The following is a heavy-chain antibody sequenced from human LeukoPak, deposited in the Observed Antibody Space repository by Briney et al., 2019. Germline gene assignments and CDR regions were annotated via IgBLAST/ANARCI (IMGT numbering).Heavy chain of an antibody. CDR1: GYTFTSYY. CDR3: ARDRCSGGSCYDFDY. V-gene: IGHV1-46*01. D-gene: IGHD2-15*01. J-gene: IGHJ4*02. Sequence: ASVTVSCKASGYTFTSYYMHWVRQAPGQGLEWMGIINPSGGSTSYAQKLQGRVTMTTDTSTSTAYMELRSLRSDDTAVYYCARDRCSGGSCYDFDYWGQGTLVTVSS. CDR2: INPSGGST.